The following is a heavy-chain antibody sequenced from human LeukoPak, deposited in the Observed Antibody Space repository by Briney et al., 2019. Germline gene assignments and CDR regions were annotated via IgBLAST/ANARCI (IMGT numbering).Heavy chain of an antibody. CDR3: ANLAAAGTGAFDI. CDR2: ISYDGSNK. Sequence: GGSLRLSCAASGFTFSSYGMQWVRQAPGRGLEWVAVISYDGSNKYYADSVKGRFTISRDNSKNTLYLQMNSPRAEDTAVYYCANLAAAGTGAFDIWGQGTMVTVSS. D-gene: IGHD6-13*01. V-gene: IGHV3-30*18. CDR1: GFTFSSYG. J-gene: IGHJ3*02.